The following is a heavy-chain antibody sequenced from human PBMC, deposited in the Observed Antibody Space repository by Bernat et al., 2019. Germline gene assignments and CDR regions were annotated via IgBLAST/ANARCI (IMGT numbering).Heavy chain of an antibody. CDR3: AKEGGYSSGWYNSDYYYGMDV. V-gene: IGHV3-30*18. D-gene: IGHD6-19*01. CDR2: ISYDGSNK. J-gene: IGHJ6*02. CDR1: GFTFSSYG. Sequence: QVQLVESGGGVVQPGRSLRLSCAASGFTFSSYGMHWVRQAPGTGLEWVAVISYDGSNKYYADSVKGRFTISRDKSKNTLYLQMNSLRAEDTAVYYCAKEGGYSSGWYNSDYYYGMDVWGQGTTVTVSS.